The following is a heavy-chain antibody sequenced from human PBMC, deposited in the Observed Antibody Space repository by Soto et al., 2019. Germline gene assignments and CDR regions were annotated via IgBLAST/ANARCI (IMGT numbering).Heavy chain of an antibody. J-gene: IGHJ6*03. CDR3: ARGRQLVGYFYYYMDV. CDR2: ISAYNGNT. Sequence: QVQLLQSGAEVKKPGASVKVSCKASGYTFTNYGITWVRQAPGQGLEWMGWISAYNGNTHYTQRLQGRFTMTTDTSTRSADMELRGLRAEDTAVYYCARGRQLVGYFYYYMDVWGKGTPVTVSS. CDR1: GYTFTNYG. V-gene: IGHV1-18*01. D-gene: IGHD6-6*01.